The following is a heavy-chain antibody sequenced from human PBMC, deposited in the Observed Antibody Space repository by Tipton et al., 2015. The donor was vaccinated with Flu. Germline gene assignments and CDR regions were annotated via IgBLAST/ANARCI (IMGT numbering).Heavy chain of an antibody. CDR2: ICPGSP. V-gene: IGHV4-38-2*01. CDR3: ARRNFSKYVSEPKHWFDV. J-gene: IGHJ5*02. D-gene: IGHD4-11*01. CDR1: GGPVGSPYC. Sequence: TLSLTCPVSGGPVGSPYCWGGVRRPPGKGLAWVGNICPGSPYYNPSLRSRVTMSIDRSNVQFSLRLTTVTAADTAVYFCARRNFSKYVSEPKHWFDVWGQGTLVTVSS.